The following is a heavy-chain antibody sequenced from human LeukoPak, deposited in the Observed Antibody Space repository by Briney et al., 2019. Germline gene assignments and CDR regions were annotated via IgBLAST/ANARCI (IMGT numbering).Heavy chain of an antibody. CDR1: GFTFRDYD. CDR2: IGTTDDP. CDR3: ARAPHYDPPID. V-gene: IGHV3-13*05. D-gene: IGHD3-3*01. J-gene: IGHJ4*02. Sequence: GGSLRLSCVASGFTFRDYDMHWVRQAAGQGLEWVSVIGTTDDPYYRDSVKGRFTISRDNSKNTLYLQMNSLRAEDTAVYYCARAPHYDPPIDWGQGSLVTVSS.